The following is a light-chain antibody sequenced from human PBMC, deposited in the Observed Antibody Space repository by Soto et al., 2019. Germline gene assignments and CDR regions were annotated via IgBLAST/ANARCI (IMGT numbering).Light chain of an antibody. CDR2: GAS. V-gene: IGKV3-20*01. Sequence: EIVLTQSPGTLSLSPGERATLSCRASQSVSSSHLAWYQQKPGQAPRLLIYGASSRATGIPDRFSGSGSGKDFTLTISRLEPEDFAVYYCQRYGSFGQGTKVEIK. J-gene: IGKJ1*01. CDR1: QSVSSSH. CDR3: QRYGS.